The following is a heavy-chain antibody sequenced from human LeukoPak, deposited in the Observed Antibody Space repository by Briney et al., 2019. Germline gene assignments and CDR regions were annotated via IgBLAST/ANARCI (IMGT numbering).Heavy chain of an antibody. J-gene: IGHJ6*04. D-gene: IGHD3-10*02. Sequence: GGSLRLSCAASGFTFSDNYMTWVRQAPGKGLEWVSYISSSGSTIYYADSVKGRFTISRDNAKNSLYLQMNSLRAEDTAVYYCAELGITMIGGVWGKGTTVTISS. CDR2: ISSSGSTI. CDR3: AELGITMIGGV. CDR1: GFTFSDNY. V-gene: IGHV3-11*04.